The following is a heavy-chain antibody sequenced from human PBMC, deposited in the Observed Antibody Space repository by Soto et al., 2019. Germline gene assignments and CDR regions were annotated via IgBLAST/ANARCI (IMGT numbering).Heavy chain of an antibody. J-gene: IGHJ2*01. CDR1: GGSFSGYY. Sequence: QVQLQQWGAGLLKPSETLSLTCAVYGGSFSGYYWSWIRQPPGKGLEWIGEINHSGSTYYNPSLKSRVTISVDTSKNQFSLKLSSVTAADTAVYYCARVVVVTAGGSYWYFDLWGRGTLVTVSS. CDR2: INHSGST. CDR3: ARVVVVTAGGSYWYFDL. D-gene: IGHD2-21*02. V-gene: IGHV4-34*01.